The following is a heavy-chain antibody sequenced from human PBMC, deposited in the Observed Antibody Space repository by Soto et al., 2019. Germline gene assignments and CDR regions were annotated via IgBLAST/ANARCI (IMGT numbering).Heavy chain of an antibody. CDR3: ARDSNNIAAAGTAGY. CDR2: IYSGGST. CDR1: GFTVSSNY. V-gene: IGHV3-53*01. Sequence: GGSLRLSCAASGFTVSSNYMSWVRQAPGKGLEWVSVIYSGGSTYYADSVKGRFTISRDNSKNTLYLQMNSLRAEDTAVYYGARDSNNIAAAGTAGYWAQGPLSTVSS. D-gene: IGHD6-13*01. J-gene: IGHJ4*02.